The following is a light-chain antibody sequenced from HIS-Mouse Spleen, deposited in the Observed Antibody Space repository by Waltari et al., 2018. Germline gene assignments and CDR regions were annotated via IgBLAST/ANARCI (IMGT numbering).Light chain of an antibody. J-gene: IGLJ2*01. Sequence: SYELTQPPSVSVSPGQTARITCSGDALPNKSAYWYQQKSGPAPVLVIYDDSDRPSGIPERFSGSNSGNTATLTISRVEAGDEADYYCQVWDSSSDHVVFGGGTKLTVL. CDR1: ALPNKS. CDR2: DDS. CDR3: QVWDSSSDHVV. V-gene: IGLV3-21*02.